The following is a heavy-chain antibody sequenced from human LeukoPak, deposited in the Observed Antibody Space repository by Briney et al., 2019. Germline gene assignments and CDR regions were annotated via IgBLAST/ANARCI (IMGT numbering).Heavy chain of an antibody. CDR3: ARDHGSPYSSGWYIGKNWFDP. V-gene: IGHV1-18*01. CDR2: ITPYNANT. J-gene: IGHJ5*02. CDR1: GYTFTNYG. Sequence: ASVKVSCKASGYTFTNYGINWVRQAPGQALEWVGWITPYNANTNYAQRLQGRVTMTTDTSTSTAYMELRSLRSDDTAMYYCARDHGSPYSSGWYIGKNWFDPWGQGTLVTVSS. D-gene: IGHD6-19*01.